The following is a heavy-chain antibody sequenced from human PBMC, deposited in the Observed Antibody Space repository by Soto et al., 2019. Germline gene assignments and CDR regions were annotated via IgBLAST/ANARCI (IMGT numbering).Heavy chain of an antibody. J-gene: IGHJ6*03. CDR3: ARDLGLYCSSTSCGRDFYYYYYYMDV. Sequence: EASVKVSCKASGYTFTGYYMHWVRQAPGQGLEWMGWINPNNGGTKYSQKFQGRVTIARDTSASTAYMELSSLRSEDTAVYYCARDLGLYCSSTSCGRDFYYYYYYMDVWGKGTTVTVS. D-gene: IGHD2-2*01. V-gene: IGHV1-2*02. CDR1: GYTFTGYY. CDR2: INPNNGGT.